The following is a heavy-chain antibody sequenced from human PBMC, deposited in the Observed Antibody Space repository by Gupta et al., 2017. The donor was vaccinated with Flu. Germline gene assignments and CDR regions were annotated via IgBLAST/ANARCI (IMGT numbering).Heavy chain of an antibody. Sequence: SSYSINWVRQAPGQGLEWMGGIIPIFGTANYAQKFQGRVTITADESTSTAYMELSSLRSEDTAVYYCARDLGSGTYGWFDSWGQGTLVTVSS. CDR1: SSYS. V-gene: IGHV1-69*01. CDR2: IIPIFGTA. J-gene: IGHJ5*01. CDR3: ARDLGSGTYGWFDS. D-gene: IGHD1-26*01.